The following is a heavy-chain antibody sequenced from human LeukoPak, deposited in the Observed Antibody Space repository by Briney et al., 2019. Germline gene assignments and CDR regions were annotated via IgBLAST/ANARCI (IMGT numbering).Heavy chain of an antibody. CDR1: GFTVSRNY. V-gene: IGHV3-66*01. D-gene: IGHD6-13*01. CDR3: ARAGPSGSWHQFDY. J-gene: IGHJ4*02. Sequence: GGSLRLSCAAAGFTVSRNYMSWVRQAPGKGLEWVSVIYSGGSTYYADSVKGRFTISRDNSKNTLYLQMNSLRAEDTAVYYCARAGPSGSWHQFDYWGQGTLVTVSS. CDR2: IYSGGST.